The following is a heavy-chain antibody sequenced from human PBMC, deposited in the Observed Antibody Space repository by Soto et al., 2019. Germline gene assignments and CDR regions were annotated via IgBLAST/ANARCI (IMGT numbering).Heavy chain of an antibody. V-gene: IGHV1-69*02. J-gene: IGHJ4*02. CDR1: GDAFSFYT. CDR3: ATSYGSGYRAFDS. CDR2: INPILSMS. Sequence: QVHLVQSGTEVKKPGSSVRVSCKASGDAFSFYTINWVRQAPGLALEWMGRINPILSMSNYAQKFQGRVTITADKSTSTAYMDLSSLRSEDTAMYYCATSYGSGYRAFDSWGQGALVTVSS. D-gene: IGHD3-10*01.